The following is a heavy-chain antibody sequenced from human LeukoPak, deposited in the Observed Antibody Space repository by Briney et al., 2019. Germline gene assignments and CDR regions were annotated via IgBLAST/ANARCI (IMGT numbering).Heavy chain of an antibody. CDR3: ARDAGSYGFGIGH. D-gene: IGHD5-18*01. Sequence: GGSLRLSCAASGFIFSTYTMNWVRQAPGKGLEWVSSISSSSSYIYYADSVKGRFTISRDNAKNSLYLQMNSLRAEDTAVYYCARDAGSYGFGIGHWGQGTLVTVSS. CDR2: ISSSSSYI. J-gene: IGHJ4*02. V-gene: IGHV3-21*01. CDR1: GFIFSTYT.